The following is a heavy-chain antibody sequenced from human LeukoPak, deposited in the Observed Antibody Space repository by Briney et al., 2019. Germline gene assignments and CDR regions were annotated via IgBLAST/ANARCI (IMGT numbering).Heavy chain of an antibody. V-gene: IGHV4-34*09. D-gene: IGHD3-10*01. CDR3: ARDLGSLYHYGMDV. J-gene: IGHJ6*02. CDR2: INHSGST. Sequence: SETLSLTCAVYGGSFSGYYWSWIRQPPGKGLEWIGEINHSGSTYYNPSLKSRVTISVDTSKNQFSLRLSSVTAADTAVYYCARDLGSLYHYGMDVWGQGTTVTVSS. CDR1: GGSFSGYY.